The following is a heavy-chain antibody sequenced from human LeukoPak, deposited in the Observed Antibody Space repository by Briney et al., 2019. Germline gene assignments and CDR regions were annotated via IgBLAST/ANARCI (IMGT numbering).Heavy chain of an antibody. CDR2: MNPNSGNT. D-gene: IGHD2-15*01. CDR1: GYTFTSYD. V-gene: IGHV1-8*03. J-gene: IGHJ2*01. CDR3: ARVVVAATVWYFDL. Sequence: ASVKVSCKASGYTFTSYDIYWVRQATGQGLEWMGWMNPNSGNTGYAQKFQGRVTITRNTSISTAYMELSSLRSEDTAVYYCARVVVAATVWYFDLWGRGTLVTASS.